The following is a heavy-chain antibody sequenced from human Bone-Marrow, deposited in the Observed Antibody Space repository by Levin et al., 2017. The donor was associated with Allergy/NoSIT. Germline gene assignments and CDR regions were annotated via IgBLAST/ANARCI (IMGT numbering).Heavy chain of an antibody. Sequence: GGSLRLSCAASGFIFSTYTMNWVRQAPGKGLEWVSCITSSSTYIYYADSVKGRFTISRDNAKNSLYLQMNSLRAEDTAVYYCARVGGGDYYYFNMDVWGKGTTVTVSS. J-gene: IGHJ6*03. CDR1: GFIFSTYT. CDR2: ITSSSTYI. D-gene: IGHD2-15*01. V-gene: IGHV3-21*01. CDR3: ARVGGGDYYYFNMDV.